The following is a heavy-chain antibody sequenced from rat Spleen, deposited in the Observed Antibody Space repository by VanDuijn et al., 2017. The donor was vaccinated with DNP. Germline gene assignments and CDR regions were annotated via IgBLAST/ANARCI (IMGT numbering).Heavy chain of an antibody. V-gene: IGHV5-25*01. J-gene: IGHJ2*01. CDR3: ARRGTTVVGYFDY. CDR1: GFTFSDYY. D-gene: IGHD1-1*01. Sequence: EVQLVESGGGLVQPGTSLQLSCTASGFTFSDYYMAWVRQAPTKGLEWVAAISTSGGSTYYRDSVKGRFTVSRDNAKSTLYLQMDSLRSEDTATYYCARRGTTVVGYFDYWGQGVMVTVSS. CDR2: ISTSGGST.